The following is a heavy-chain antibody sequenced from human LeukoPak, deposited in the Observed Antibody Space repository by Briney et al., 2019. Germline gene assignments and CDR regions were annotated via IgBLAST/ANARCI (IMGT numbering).Heavy chain of an antibody. D-gene: IGHD3-22*01. CDR2: IYFSGRT. J-gene: IGHJ3*02. Sequence: PSETLSLTCTVSGGSIMRSTYYWSWIRQPPGKGPEWIGSIYFSGRTYYNPSLESRVTISVDTSKNDFSLKLSSVTAADTAVYYCARRQNTDSSDVKGAFDIWGQGTMVTVSS. CDR1: GGSIMRSTYY. CDR3: ARRQNTDSSDVKGAFDI. V-gene: IGHV4-39*02.